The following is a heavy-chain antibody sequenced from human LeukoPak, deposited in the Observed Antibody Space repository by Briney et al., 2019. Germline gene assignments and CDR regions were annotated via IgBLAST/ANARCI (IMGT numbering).Heavy chain of an antibody. CDR1: GYTFTGYY. V-gene: IGHV1-2*02. Sequence: GASVKVSCKASGYTFTGYYMHWVRQAPGQGLEWMGWINPNSGGTNYAQKFQGRVTMTRDTSISTVYMELSRLRSDDTAVYYCARDAGYYGSSYYYYGMDVWGQGTTVTVSS. D-gene: IGHD3-10*01. J-gene: IGHJ6*02. CDR2: INPNSGGT. CDR3: ARDAGYYGSSYYYYGMDV.